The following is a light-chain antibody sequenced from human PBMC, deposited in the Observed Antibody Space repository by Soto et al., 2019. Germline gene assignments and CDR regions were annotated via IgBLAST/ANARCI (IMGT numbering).Light chain of an antibody. CDR1: SSDVGGYNY. CDR3: SSYAGSNNLV. V-gene: IGLV2-8*01. CDR2: EVS. J-gene: IGLJ2*01. Sequence: QSVLTQPHSASGSPGQSVTISCTGTSSDVGGYNYVSWYQQHPGKAPTLMIYEVSKRPSGVPDRFSGSKSGNTASLTVSGLQAEDEADYYCSSYAGSNNLVFGGGTKLTVL.